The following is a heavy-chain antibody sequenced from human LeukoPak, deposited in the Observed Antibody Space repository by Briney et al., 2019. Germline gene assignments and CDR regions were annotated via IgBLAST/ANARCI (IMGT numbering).Heavy chain of an antibody. D-gene: IGHD6-13*01. Sequence: GASVKVSCKASGYTFTSYGISWVRQAPGQGLEWMGWISAYNGNTNYAQKLQGRVTMTTDTSTSTAYMELRSLRSDDTAVYYCSRDPVGIAAAGFDYWGQGTLVTVSS. V-gene: IGHV1-18*01. CDR3: SRDPVGIAAAGFDY. CDR1: GYTFTSYG. CDR2: ISAYNGNT. J-gene: IGHJ4*02.